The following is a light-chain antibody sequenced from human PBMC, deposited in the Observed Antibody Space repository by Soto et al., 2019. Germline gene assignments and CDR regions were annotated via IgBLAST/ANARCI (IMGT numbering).Light chain of an antibody. CDR3: CSYTGDFTWV. CDR2: DVI. CDR1: NSDVAAYNY. J-gene: IGLJ3*02. V-gene: IGLV2-11*01. Sequence: QSALTQPLSVSGSPGQSVTISCTGTNSDVAAYNYVTWYQQHPGKAPKLLIYDVIKRPPGVPNRFSSSKSGDTASLTISGLQAEDEGDYYCCSYTGDFTWVFGGGTKLTVL.